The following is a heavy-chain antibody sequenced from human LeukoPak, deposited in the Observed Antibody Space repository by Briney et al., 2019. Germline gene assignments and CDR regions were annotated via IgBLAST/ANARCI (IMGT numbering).Heavy chain of an antibody. CDR3: ANPGSPSSGWYVMVY. J-gene: IGHJ4*02. Sequence: PGGSLRLSCVASEFTFSNYWIHWVRQAPGKGLEWVSAISGSGGSTYYADSVKGRFTISRDNSKNTLYLQMNSLRAEDTAVYYCANPGSPSSGWYVMVYWGQGTLVTVSS. CDR1: EFTFSNYW. V-gene: IGHV3-23*01. D-gene: IGHD6-19*01. CDR2: ISGSGGST.